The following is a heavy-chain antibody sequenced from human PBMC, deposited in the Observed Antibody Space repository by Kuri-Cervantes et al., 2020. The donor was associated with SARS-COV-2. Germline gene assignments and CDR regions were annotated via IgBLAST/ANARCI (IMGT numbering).Heavy chain of an antibody. CDR1: GFTFSSYG. Sequence: GESLKISCAASGFTFSSYGMHWVRQAPGKGLEWVAVIWYDGSNKYYADSVKGRFTISRDNSKNTLYLQMNSLRAEDTAVYYCARDVGGDRYWYFDLWGRGTLVTVSS. CDR2: IWYDGSNK. V-gene: IGHV3-30*19. J-gene: IGHJ2*01. CDR3: ARDVGGDRYWYFDL. D-gene: IGHD2-21*02.